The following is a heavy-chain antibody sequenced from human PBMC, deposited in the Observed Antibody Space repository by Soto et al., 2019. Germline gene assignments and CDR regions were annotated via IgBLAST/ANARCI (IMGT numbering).Heavy chain of an antibody. CDR3: AKKHYGSGSYYIEVDY. J-gene: IGHJ4*02. D-gene: IGHD3-10*01. CDR1: GFTFSSYA. V-gene: IGHV3-23*01. Sequence: EVQLLESGGGLVQPGGSLRLSCAASGFTFSSYAMSWVRQAPGKGLEWVSAISGSGGSTYYADSVKGRFTISRDNSKNTLYLQMNRLRAEDTAVYYCAKKHYGSGSYYIEVDYWGQGTLVTVSS. CDR2: ISGSGGST.